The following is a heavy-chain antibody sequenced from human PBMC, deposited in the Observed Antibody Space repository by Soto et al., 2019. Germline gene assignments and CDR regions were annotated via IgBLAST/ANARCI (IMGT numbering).Heavy chain of an antibody. D-gene: IGHD2-2*01. CDR2: IYPANSDT. V-gene: IGHV5-51*03. CDR3: ASTPGGGVVLPAV. Sequence: EVQLVQSGAEVRKPGESLKISCKGSGYTFSSYWIGWVRQVPGKGLEWMGIIYPANSDTRYSPSLQGQVTISADKSITTAYLQWSSLEASDTAMYFCASTPGGGVVLPAVWGQGTLVTVSS. J-gene: IGHJ4*02. CDR1: GYTFSSYW.